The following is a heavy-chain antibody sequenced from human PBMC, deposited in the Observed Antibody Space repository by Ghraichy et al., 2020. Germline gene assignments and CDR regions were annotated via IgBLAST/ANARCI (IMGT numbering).Heavy chain of an antibody. J-gene: IGHJ4*02. Sequence: SETLSLTCTVSGGSVSSGSYYWSWIRQPPGKGLEWIGYIYYSGSTNYNPSLKSRVTISVDTSKNQFSLKLSSVTAADTAVYYCARFTTVVPAIDYWGQGTLVTVSS. CDR1: GGSVSSGSYY. V-gene: IGHV4-61*01. CDR3: ARFTTVVPAIDY. D-gene: IGHD4-23*01. CDR2: IYYSGST.